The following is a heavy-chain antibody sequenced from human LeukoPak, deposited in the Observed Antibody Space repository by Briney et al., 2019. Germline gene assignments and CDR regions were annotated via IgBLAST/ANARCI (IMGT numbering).Heavy chain of an antibody. V-gene: IGHV3-23*01. Sequence: PGGSLRLSCAVSGFTFSSYAMSWVRQAPGKGLEWVSAISGSGGSTYYADSVKGRFTISRDNSKNTLYLQMNSLRAEDTAVYYCAKGGKYSSSWYFDYWGQGTLVTVSS. CDR3: AKGGKYSSSWYFDY. D-gene: IGHD6-13*01. CDR1: GFTFSSYA. CDR2: ISGSGGST. J-gene: IGHJ4*02.